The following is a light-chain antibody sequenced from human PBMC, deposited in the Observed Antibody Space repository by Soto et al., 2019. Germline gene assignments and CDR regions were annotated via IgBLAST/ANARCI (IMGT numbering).Light chain of an antibody. J-gene: IGKJ1*01. CDR2: RAS. Sequence: EIVLTQSPATLSLSPGVIAALSCRASQSISSNLAWYQQKLGQAPRLLIYRASTRATGIPARFSGSGSGTEFTLTISSLQSEDFALYYCHQYENWPQTFGQGTKVDIK. CDR3: HQYENWPQT. V-gene: IGKV3-15*01. CDR1: QSISSN.